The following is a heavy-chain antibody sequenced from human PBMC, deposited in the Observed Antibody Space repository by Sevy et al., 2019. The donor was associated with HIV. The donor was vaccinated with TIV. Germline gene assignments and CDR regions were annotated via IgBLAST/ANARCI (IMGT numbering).Heavy chain of an antibody. CDR1: GFTVSSNY. D-gene: IGHD6-19*01. Sequence: GGSLRLSCAASGFTVSSNYMSWVRQAPGKGLEWVSVIYSGGSTYYADSVKGRFTISRHNSKNTLYLQMNSLRAEDTAVYYCARCGQWLDFPAFDIWGQGTMVTVSS. CDR2: IYSGGST. CDR3: ARCGQWLDFPAFDI. V-gene: IGHV3-53*04. J-gene: IGHJ3*02.